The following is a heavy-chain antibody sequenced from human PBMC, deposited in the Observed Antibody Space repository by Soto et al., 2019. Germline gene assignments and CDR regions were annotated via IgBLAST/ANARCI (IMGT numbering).Heavy chain of an antibody. CDR2: ISGSNNNM. J-gene: IGHJ4*02. CDR3: ASERLCGDDCYFFDN. Sequence: PGGSLRLSCAAPGFTLRNYEMNWARQAPGKGLEWISKISGSNNNMYYADSVRGRFTISRDNAENSLYLQMNSLRAEDTAIYYCASERLCGDDCYFFDNWGQGTQVTVSS. D-gene: IGHD2-21*02. CDR1: GFTLRNYE. V-gene: IGHV3-48*03.